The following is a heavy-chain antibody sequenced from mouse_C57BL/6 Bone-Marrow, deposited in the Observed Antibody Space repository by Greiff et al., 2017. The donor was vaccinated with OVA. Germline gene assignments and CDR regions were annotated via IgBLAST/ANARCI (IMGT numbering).Heavy chain of an antibody. D-gene: IGHD3-2*02. Sequence: EVKLQQSGPELVKPGASVKMSCKASGYTFTDYNMHWVKQSHGKSLEWIGYINPNNGGTSYNQKFKGKATLTVNKSSSTAYMALRSLTSEDSAVYYCAREGKTAQVFFAYWGQGTLVTVSA. V-gene: IGHV1-22*01. CDR2: INPNNGGT. CDR1: GYTFTDYN. CDR3: AREGKTAQVFFAY. J-gene: IGHJ3*01.